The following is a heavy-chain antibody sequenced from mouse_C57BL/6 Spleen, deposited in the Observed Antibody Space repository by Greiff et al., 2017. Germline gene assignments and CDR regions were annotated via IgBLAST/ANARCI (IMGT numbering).Heavy chain of an antibody. V-gene: IGHV1-82*01. CDR3: ARSEVAKHWDPAWFAD. CDR2: IYPGDGDT. J-gene: IGHJ3*01. CDR1: GYAFSSSW. Sequence: QVQLQQSGPELVKPGASVKISCKASGYAFSSSWMNWVKQRPGKGLEWIGRIYPGDGDTNYNGTFKGKATLTADKSSSTAYMQLRSLTSEDSAVYFCARSEVAKHWDPAWFADWGQGTLVTVSA. D-gene: IGHD4-1*01.